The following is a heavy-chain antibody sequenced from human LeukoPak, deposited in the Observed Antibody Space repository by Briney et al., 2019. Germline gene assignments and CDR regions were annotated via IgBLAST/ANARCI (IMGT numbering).Heavy chain of an antibody. J-gene: IGHJ4*02. CDR3: ARFCSRGSCYSY. V-gene: IGHV3-64*01. CDR2: ISSNGGST. CDR1: GFTFSSYA. Sequence: GGSLRLSCAASGFTFSSYAMHWVRQAPGKGLEYVSAISSNGGSTYYANSVKGRFTISRDNSKNTLYLQMGSLRAEDMAVYYCARFCSRGSCYSYWGQGTLATVS. D-gene: IGHD2-15*01.